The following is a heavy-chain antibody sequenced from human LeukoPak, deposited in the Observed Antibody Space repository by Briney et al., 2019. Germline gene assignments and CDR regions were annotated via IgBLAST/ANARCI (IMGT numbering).Heavy chain of an antibody. CDR1: GYSISSGYY. CDR2: IYHSGST. J-gene: IGHJ4*02. CDR3: ARASNWNYFDD. Sequence: SETLSLTCTVSGYSISSGYYWGWIRQPPGKGLEWIGSIYHSGSTYYNPSLQSRVTMSLDTSKNQFSLNLNSVTAADTAVYFCARASNWNYFDDWGQGTLVTVSS. D-gene: IGHD1-20*01. V-gene: IGHV4-38-2*02.